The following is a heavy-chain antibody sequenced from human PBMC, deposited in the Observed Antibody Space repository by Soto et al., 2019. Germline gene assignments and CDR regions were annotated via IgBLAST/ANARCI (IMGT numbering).Heavy chain of an antibody. CDR1: GFTFSSYA. CDR2: ISSNGGST. V-gene: IGHV3-64D*06. D-gene: IGHD2-2*02. CDR3: VKDLGCSSTSCYRSYYYYYYGMDV. J-gene: IGHJ6*02. Sequence: PGGSLRLSCSASGFTFSSYAMHWVRQAPGKGLEYVSAISSNGGSTYYADSVKGRFTISRDNSKNTLYLQMSSLRAEDTAVYYCVKDLGCSSTSCYRSYYYYYYGMDVWGQGTTVTVSS.